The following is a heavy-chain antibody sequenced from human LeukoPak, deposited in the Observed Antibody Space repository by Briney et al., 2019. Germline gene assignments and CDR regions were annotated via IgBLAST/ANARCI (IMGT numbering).Heavy chain of an antibody. V-gene: IGHV1-46*01. CDR1: GYTFTTYY. CDR3: ARDRLTGYPTPYFDY. D-gene: IGHD5-18*01. J-gene: IGHJ4*02. CDR2: ININGGGT. Sequence: ASVKVSCKASGYTFTTYYMHWVRQAPGQGLEWMGIININGGGTDYAQKFQGRVTMTRDISTTTAYMELSSLRPEDTAVYYCARDRLTGYPTPYFDYWGQGTLVTVSS.